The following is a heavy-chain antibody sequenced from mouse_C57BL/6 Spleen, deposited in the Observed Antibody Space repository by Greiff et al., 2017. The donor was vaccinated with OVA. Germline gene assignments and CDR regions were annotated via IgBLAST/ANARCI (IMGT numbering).Heavy chain of an antibody. CDR3: ARKDLPGDD. CDR2: LFPGSGMT. CDR1: GYTFTGYW. V-gene: IGHV1-9*01. J-gene: IGHJ2*01. Sequence: QVQLKESGAELMKPGASVKLSCKATGYTFTGYWIEWVKQRPGTGLEWIGELFPGSGMTNYNENFKGKATFTAATSSNTAYMQLSSLTTEDSAIYYCARKDLPGDDWGQGTTLTVAS.